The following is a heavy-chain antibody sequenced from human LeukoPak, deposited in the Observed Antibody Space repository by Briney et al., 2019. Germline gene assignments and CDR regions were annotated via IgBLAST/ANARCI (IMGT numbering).Heavy chain of an antibody. J-gene: IGHJ6*02. Sequence: PGGSLRLSCATSGFTVSSNYMSWVRQSSEKGLEWVSVIYGGGDTNYADSVKGRFIISRDNSKNTLYLQMNSLRAEDTAVYYCAKVPYESSVMRRADYYYGMDVWGQGTTVTVSS. V-gene: IGHV3-53*01. D-gene: IGHD3-22*01. CDR2: IYGGGDT. CDR3: AKVPYESSVMRRADYYYGMDV. CDR1: GFTVSSNY.